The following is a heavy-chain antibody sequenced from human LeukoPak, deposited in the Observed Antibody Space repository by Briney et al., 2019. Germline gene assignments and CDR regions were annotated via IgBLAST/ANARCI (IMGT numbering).Heavy chain of an antibody. D-gene: IGHD2-2*01. CDR1: GFTFSSYA. CDR2: ISGSGGST. J-gene: IGHJ6*03. Sequence: PGGSLRLSCAASGFTFSSYAMSWVRQAPGKGLEWVSAISGSGGSTYYADSVKGRFTISRDNSKNTLYLQMNSLRAEDTAVYYCAKHRGSTSYYYYMDVWGKGTTVTVSS. CDR3: AKHRGSTSYYYYMDV. V-gene: IGHV3-23*01.